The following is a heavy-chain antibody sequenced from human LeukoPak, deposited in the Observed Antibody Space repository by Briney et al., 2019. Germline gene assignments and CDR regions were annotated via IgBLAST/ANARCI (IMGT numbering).Heavy chain of an antibody. Sequence: GGSLRLSCAASGFTFSSYAMHWVRQAPGKGLEWVAVISYDGSNKYYADSVKGRFTISRDNSKNTLYLQMNSLRAEDTAVYYCARDRQWFGELFDYWGQGTLVTVSS. CDR3: ARDRQWFGELFDY. CDR2: ISYDGSNK. CDR1: GFTFSSYA. D-gene: IGHD3-10*01. V-gene: IGHV3-30*04. J-gene: IGHJ4*02.